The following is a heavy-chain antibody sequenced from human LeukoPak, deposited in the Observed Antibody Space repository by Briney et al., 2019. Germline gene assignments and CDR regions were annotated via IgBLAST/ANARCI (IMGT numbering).Heavy chain of an antibody. J-gene: IGHJ4*02. Sequence: GGSLRLSCAASGFTFSSYTMNWVRQAPGKGLEWVSSISSSSYISYADSVKGRFTISRDNAENSLYLQMNSLRAEDTAVYYCATTVQLWYYFDYWGQGTLVTVSS. CDR3: ATTVQLWYYFDY. CDR1: GFTFSSYT. D-gene: IGHD5-18*01. V-gene: IGHV3-21*04. CDR2: ISSSSYI.